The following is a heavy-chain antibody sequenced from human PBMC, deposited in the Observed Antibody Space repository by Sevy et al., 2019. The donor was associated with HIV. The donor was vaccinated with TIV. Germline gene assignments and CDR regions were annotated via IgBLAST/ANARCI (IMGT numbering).Heavy chain of an antibody. CDR1: GFSFSSYA. CDR3: ARDLFSGGNAVYGY. D-gene: IGHD2-15*01. J-gene: IGHJ4*02. Sequence: GGSLRLSCAASGFSFSSYAMNWVRQAPGKGLEWVSSINAISSNRYYADSVKGRFTISRDNAENSLYLQMNSVRAEDTAVYYCARDLFSGGNAVYGYWGQGTLVTVSS. V-gene: IGHV3-21*01. CDR2: INAISSNR.